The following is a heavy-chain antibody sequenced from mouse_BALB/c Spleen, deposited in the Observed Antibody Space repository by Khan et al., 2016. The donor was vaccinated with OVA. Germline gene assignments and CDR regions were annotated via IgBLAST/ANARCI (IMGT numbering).Heavy chain of an antibody. Sequence: EVQLQQSGPELVKPGTSVKMSCKASGYRFTSYIIHWVKQRPGQGLEWIGYINPYNGATKYNEKFKGKATMTSDKTYNKAYMEHSSLTSENSAVYYCARGNWQSYYFDYWGQGTTLTVSS. CDR1: GYRFTSYI. J-gene: IGHJ2*01. CDR2: INPYNGAT. V-gene: IGHV1S136*01. D-gene: IGHD4-1*01. CDR3: ARGNWQSYYFDY.